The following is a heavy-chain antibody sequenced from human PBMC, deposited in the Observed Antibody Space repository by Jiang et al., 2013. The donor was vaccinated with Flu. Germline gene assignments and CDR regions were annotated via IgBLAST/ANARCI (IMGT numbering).Heavy chain of an antibody. D-gene: IGHD6-6*01. CDR3: ARQSSIAATDFDY. J-gene: IGHJ4*02. V-gene: IGHV5-51*01. CDR1: GYSFTSYW. CDR2: IYPGDSDT. Sequence: LKISCKGSGYSFTSYWIGWVRQMPGKGLEWMGIIYPGDSDTRYSPSFQGQVTISADKSISTAYLQWSSLKASDTAMYYCARQSSIAATDFDYWGQGTLVTVSS.